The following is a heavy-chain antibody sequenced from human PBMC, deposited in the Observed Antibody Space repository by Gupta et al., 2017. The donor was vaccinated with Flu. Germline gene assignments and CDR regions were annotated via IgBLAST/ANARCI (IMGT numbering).Heavy chain of an antibody. V-gene: IGHV3-74*03. CDR3: ATVTTGC. CDR1: GFTFRGSY. J-gene: IGHJ4*02. Sequence: EVQLVESGVGLVQPGGSLRLSSAASGFTFRGSYLQLVRQAPGKGLVWVSRINPDGSSTTYADSVKCRFTISRDNAKNTLYLQMNSLGAYDTAVYYCATVTTGCWGQGTLVTVSS. CDR2: INPDGSST. D-gene: IGHD4-17*01.